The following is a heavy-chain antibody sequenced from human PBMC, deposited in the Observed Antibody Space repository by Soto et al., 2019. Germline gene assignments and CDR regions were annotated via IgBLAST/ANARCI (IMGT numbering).Heavy chain of an antibody. CDR2: ISYDGSNK. Sequence: PGGSLRLSCAASGFTFSSYGMHWVRQAPGKGLEWVAVISYDGSNKYYADSVKGRFTISRDNSKNTLYLQMNSLRAEDTAVYYCATDVVPVLRYFDWVFTPFDYWGQGTLLNVSS. CDR3: ATDVVPVLRYFDWVFTPFDY. CDR1: GFTFSSYG. J-gene: IGHJ4*02. V-gene: IGHV3-30*03. D-gene: IGHD3-9*01.